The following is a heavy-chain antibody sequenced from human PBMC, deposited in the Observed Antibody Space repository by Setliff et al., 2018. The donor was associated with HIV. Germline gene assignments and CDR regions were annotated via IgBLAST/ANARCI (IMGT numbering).Heavy chain of an antibody. Sequence: SETLSLTCGVSGGSMTGYFWSWIRQFPGRGLEVIASIYVGGRPIYNPPLRNRVATSLDTSENQFSLRLTSVTAADTAMYYCARGFYYDTHGPYYFDFWGQGILVTVSS. D-gene: IGHD3-16*01. V-gene: IGHV4-59*01. J-gene: IGHJ4*02. CDR3: ARGFYYDTHGPYYFDF. CDR2: IYVGGRP. CDR1: GGSMTGYF.